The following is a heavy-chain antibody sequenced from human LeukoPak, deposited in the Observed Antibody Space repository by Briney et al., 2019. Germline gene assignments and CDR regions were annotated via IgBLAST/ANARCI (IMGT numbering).Heavy chain of an antibody. CDR1: GFTFSSYS. Sequence: GGSLRLSCAASGFTFSSYSMNWVRQAPGKGLESVSTISSSGGHTYFADSVKGRFTISRDNSKNTLYLQMNSLRAEDTAVYYCSKHRIAVTGRSPYFEDWGQGTLVTVSS. V-gene: IGHV3-23*01. D-gene: IGHD6-19*01. CDR2: ISSSGGHT. J-gene: IGHJ4*02. CDR3: SKHRIAVTGRSPYFED.